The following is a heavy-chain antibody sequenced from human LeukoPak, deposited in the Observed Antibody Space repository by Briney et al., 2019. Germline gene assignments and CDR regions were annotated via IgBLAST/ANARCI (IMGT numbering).Heavy chain of an antibody. V-gene: IGHV3-30*02. Sequence: GGSLRLSCAASGFTFSSYGMHWVRQAPGKGLEWVAFIRYDGSNKYYADSVKGRFTISRDNAKNSLYLQMNSLRAEDTAVYYCARGQHYDSSGYSYWGQGTLVTVSS. D-gene: IGHD3-22*01. CDR1: GFTFSSYG. J-gene: IGHJ4*02. CDR3: ARGQHYDSSGYSY. CDR2: IRYDGSNK.